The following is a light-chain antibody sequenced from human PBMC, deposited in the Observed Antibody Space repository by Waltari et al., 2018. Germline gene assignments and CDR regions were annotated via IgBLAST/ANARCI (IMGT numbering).Light chain of an antibody. V-gene: IGLV3-1*01. CDR2: QDT. CDR3: QAWDSNTVI. J-gene: IGLJ2*01. CDR1: KLENQY. Sequence: SYELTQAPSVSVSPGQTASITCSGEKLENQYVYWYQQKAGQSPVLVIHQDTKRPSGIPERFSGSNSGNTATLTISGTQAVDEADYYCQAWDSNTVIFGGGTKLTVL.